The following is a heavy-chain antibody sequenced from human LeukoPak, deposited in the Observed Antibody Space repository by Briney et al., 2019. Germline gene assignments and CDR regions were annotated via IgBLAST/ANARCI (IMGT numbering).Heavy chain of an antibody. CDR1: GYTFTGYY. Sequence: ASVKVSCKASGYTFTGYYMHWVRQAPGQGLEWMGWINPNSGGTNYAQKFQGRVTMTRDTSISTAYMELSRLRSDDTAVYYCARDWYYYDSSGYLSFAPWGQGTLVTVSS. D-gene: IGHD3-22*01. CDR3: ARDWYYYDSSGYLSFAP. J-gene: IGHJ5*02. V-gene: IGHV1-2*02. CDR2: INPNSGGT.